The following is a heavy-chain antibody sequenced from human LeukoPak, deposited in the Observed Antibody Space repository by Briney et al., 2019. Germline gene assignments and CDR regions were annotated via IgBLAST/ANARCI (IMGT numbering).Heavy chain of an antibody. D-gene: IGHD6-13*01. CDR1: GFTFSSYD. CDR2: IRPSGDNT. CDR3: AKCSSSWSSPYFDY. V-gene: IGHV3-23*01. Sequence: GGSLRLSCAASGFTFSSYDMTWVRQAPGRGLEWVSSIRPSGDNTYYADSVKGRFTISRDNSKNTLYLQMNSLRAEDTAVYYCAKCSSSWSSPYFDYWGQGTLVTVSS. J-gene: IGHJ4*02.